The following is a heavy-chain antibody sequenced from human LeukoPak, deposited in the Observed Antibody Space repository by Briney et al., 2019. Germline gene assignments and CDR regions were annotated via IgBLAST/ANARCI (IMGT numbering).Heavy chain of an antibody. CDR2: VDIRGRT. CDR1: GASVTSYY. Sequence: SETLSLTCNVSGASVTSYYWSWIRQPAGKRLEWLGRVDIRGRTNYNPSLKSRVSISLDTSQNHFSLKLTSVTAADTAVYFCVGASGLTETTFDFGVWGQGALVTVSS. V-gene: IGHV4-4*07. CDR3: VGASGLTETTFDFGV. J-gene: IGHJ4*02. D-gene: IGHD4-17*01.